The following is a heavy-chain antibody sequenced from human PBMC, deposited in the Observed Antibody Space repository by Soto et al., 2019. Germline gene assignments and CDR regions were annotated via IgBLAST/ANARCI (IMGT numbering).Heavy chain of an antibody. CDR1: GGSISSSSYY. CDR2: IYYSGST. Sequence: PSETLSLTCTDSGGSISSSSYYWGWIRQPPGKGLEWIGSIYYSGSTYYNPSLKSRVTISVDTSKNQFSLKLSSVTAADTAVYYCARHPLSPYSSGWRAGWFDPWGQGTLVAVSS. CDR3: ARHPLSPYSSGWRAGWFDP. J-gene: IGHJ5*02. V-gene: IGHV4-39*01. D-gene: IGHD6-19*01.